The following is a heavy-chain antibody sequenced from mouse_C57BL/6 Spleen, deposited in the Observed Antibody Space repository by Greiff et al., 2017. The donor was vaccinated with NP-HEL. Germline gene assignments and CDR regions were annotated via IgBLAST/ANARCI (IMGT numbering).Heavy chain of an antibody. J-gene: IGHJ4*01. CDR2: IWSDGST. CDR3: ARPLLGGYAMDY. CDR1: GFSLTSYG. D-gene: IGHD1-1*01. Sequence: VKLMESGPGLVAPSQSLSITCTVSGFSLTSYGVHWVRQPPGKGLEWLVVIWSDGSTTYNSALKSRLSISKDNSKSQVFLKMNSLQTDDTAMYYCARPLLGGYAMDYWGQGTSVTVSS. V-gene: IGHV2-6*03.